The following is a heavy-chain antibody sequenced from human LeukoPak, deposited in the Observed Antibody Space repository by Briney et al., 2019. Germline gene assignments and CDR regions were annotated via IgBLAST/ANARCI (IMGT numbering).Heavy chain of an antibody. CDR1: GYTFTSYD. J-gene: IGHJ4*02. Sequence: ASVKVSCKASGYTFTSYDINWVRQATGQGLEWMGWMNPNSGNAGYAQKFQGRVTMTRNSSISTAYMELSSLRSEDTAVYYCARGPAFTGDYAVYWGQGTLVTVSS. D-gene: IGHD4-17*01. CDR3: ARGPAFTGDYAVY. V-gene: IGHV1-8*01. CDR2: MNPNSGNA.